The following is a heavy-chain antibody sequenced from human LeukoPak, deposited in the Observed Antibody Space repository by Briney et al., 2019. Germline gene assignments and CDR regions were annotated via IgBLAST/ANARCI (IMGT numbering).Heavy chain of an antibody. CDR1: GGSISSYY. CDR3: ARSSGGRWGAFDI. Sequence: SETLSLTCTVSGGSISSYYWSWIRQPPGKGLEWIGYIYYSGSTNYNPSLKSRVTISVDTSKNQFSLKLSSVTAADTAVYYCARSSGGRWGAFDIWGQGTMVTVSS. D-gene: IGHD1-26*01. V-gene: IGHV4-59*01. CDR2: IYYSGST. J-gene: IGHJ3*02.